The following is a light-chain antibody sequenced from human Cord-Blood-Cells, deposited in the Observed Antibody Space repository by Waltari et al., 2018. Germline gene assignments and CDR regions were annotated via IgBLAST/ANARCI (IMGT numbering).Light chain of an antibody. Sequence: QSALTKPASVSGSPGQSITIPCTGTSSDVGGYNYVSWYQQHPGKAPKHSIYDVSNRPTEVSNLCSGSKSGTTASLCISGLQAEDEADYYCSSYTSSSTYVFGTGTKVTVL. J-gene: IGLJ1*01. CDR2: DVS. CDR3: SSYTSSSTYV. V-gene: IGLV2-14*01. CDR1: SSDVGGYNY.